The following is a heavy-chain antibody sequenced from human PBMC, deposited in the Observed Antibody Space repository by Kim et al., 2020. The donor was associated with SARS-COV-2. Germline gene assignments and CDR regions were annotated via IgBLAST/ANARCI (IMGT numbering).Heavy chain of an antibody. CDR3: ATAPGIAVAGTAPNWFDP. V-gene: IGHV1-24*01. CDR2: FDPEDGET. CDR1: GYTLTELS. D-gene: IGHD6-19*01. Sequence: ASVKVSCKVSGYTLTELSMHWVRQAPGKGLEWMGGFDPEDGETIYAQKFQGRVTMIEDTSTDTAYMDLSSLRSEDTAVYYCATAPGIAVAGTAPNWFDPWGQGTLVTVSS. J-gene: IGHJ5*02.